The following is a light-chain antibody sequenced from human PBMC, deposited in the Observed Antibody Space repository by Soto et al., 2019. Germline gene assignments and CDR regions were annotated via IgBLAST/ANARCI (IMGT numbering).Light chain of an antibody. CDR1: SSDVGGYNY. V-gene: IGLV2-14*01. CDR2: DVS. J-gene: IGLJ1*01. Sequence: QSVLTQPASVSGSPGQSITISCTGTSSDVGGYNYVSWYQQHPGKAPKLMIYDVSNRPSGVSIRFSGSNSGNTASLTISGLQAEDEADYYCSSYTSSSTLYVFGTGTKVTVL. CDR3: SSYTSSSTLYV.